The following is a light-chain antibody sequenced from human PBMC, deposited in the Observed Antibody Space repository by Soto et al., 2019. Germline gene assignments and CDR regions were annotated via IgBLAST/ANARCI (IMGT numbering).Light chain of an antibody. CDR2: EVS. V-gene: IGLV2-8*01. Sequence: QSALTQSPSASGSPGQSVTISCTGTSSDVGGYNYVSWYQQHPGKAPKLMIYEVSKRPSGVPDRFSGSKSGNTASLTVSGLQAEDEADYYCSSYAGSNEVFGGGTKVTVL. CDR1: SSDVGGYNY. J-gene: IGLJ3*02. CDR3: SSYAGSNEV.